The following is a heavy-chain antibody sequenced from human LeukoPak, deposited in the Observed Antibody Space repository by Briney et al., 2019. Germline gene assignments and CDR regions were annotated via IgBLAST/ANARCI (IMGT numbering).Heavy chain of an antibody. CDR3: ARGYCSGGSCYSVENWFDP. CDR2: INPNSGGT. CDR1: GYTFTGYY. D-gene: IGHD2-15*01. J-gene: IGHJ5*02. V-gene: IGHV1-2*06. Sequence: ASVKVSCKAAGYTFTGYYMFWVRQAPGQGLEWMGRINPNSGGTNYAQKFQGRVTMTRDTSISTAYMELSRLRTDDTAVYYCARGYCSGGSCYSVENWFDPWGQGTLVTVSS.